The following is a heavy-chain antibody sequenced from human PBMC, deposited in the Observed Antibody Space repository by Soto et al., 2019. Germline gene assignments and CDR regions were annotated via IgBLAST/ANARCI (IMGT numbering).Heavy chain of an antibody. CDR3: AKEGASRYYYDSSGYYSYFDY. J-gene: IGHJ4*02. D-gene: IGHD3-22*01. V-gene: IGHV3-23*01. Sequence: GGSLRLSCAASGFTFSSYAMSWVRQAPGKGLEWVSAISGSGGSTYYADSVKGRFTISRDNSKNTLYLQMNSLRAEDTAVYYCAKEGASRYYYDSSGYYSYFDYWGQGTLVTVSS. CDR1: GFTFSSYA. CDR2: ISGSGGST.